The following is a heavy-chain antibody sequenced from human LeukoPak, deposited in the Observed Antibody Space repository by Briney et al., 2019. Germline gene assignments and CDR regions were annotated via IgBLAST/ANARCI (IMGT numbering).Heavy chain of an antibody. CDR2: ISGSGGST. J-gene: IGHJ4*02. D-gene: IGHD2-15*01. CDR1: GFTFSSYA. Sequence: GGSLRLSCAASGFTFSSYAMSWVRQAPGKGLDWVSAISGSGGSTYYADSVKGRFTISRDNSKNTLYLQMNSLRAEDTAVYYRAREDIVVVVAATSFDYWGQGTLVTVSS. V-gene: IGHV3-23*01. CDR3: AREDIVVVVAATSFDY.